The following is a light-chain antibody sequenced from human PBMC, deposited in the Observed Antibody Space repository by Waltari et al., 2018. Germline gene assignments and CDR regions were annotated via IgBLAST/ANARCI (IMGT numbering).Light chain of an antibody. CDR1: QSVNSN. CDR2: SAS. Sequence: EMVMTQSPATLSVSPGERATLSCRASQSVNSNLAWYQQKPGQAPRLLIYSASTRATGVPARFSGSGSGTEFILTISSLQSEDFAVYYCQQYKNWPQWTFGQGTKVDSK. V-gene: IGKV3-15*01. J-gene: IGKJ1*01. CDR3: QQYKNWPQWT.